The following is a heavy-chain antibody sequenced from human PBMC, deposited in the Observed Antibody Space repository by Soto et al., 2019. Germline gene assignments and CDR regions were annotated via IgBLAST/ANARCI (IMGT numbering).Heavy chain of an antibody. CDR1: GDSIIRSF. Sequence: QVQLQESGPRLVKSSETLSLVCSVSGDSIIRSFWGWIRQSPGKGLQYIGYISASGVTDYGPSLNGRATISVHPSTTPLSLRLTSVTDADTDVYYCARGAAAFSGPDSFDIWGQGTMVTVSS. CDR2: ISASGVT. J-gene: IGHJ3*02. D-gene: IGHD2-15*01. CDR3: ARGAAAFSGPDSFDI. V-gene: IGHV4-59*01.